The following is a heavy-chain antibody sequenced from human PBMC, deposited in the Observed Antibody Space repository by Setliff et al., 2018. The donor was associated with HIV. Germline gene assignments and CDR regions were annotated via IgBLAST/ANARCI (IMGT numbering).Heavy chain of an antibody. D-gene: IGHD6-13*01. CDR1: GGFISNFY. CDR2: IYNSGAT. CDR3: ARSPSYRSSWEYYFDY. Sequence: TSETLSLTCTVSGGFISNFYWSWIRQTPGKGLEWIGHIYNSGATNYNPSLKSRVTISLATSNQFSLKLNSVTAADAAVYYCARSPSYRSSWEYYFDYWGQGILVTVSS. V-gene: IGHV4-59*08. J-gene: IGHJ4*02.